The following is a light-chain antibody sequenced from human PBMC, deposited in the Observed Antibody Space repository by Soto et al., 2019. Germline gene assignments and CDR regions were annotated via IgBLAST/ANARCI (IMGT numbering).Light chain of an antibody. J-gene: IGKJ4*01. V-gene: IGKV1-5*01. CDR3: QQYGLT. CDR1: QTISGW. CDR2: DAS. Sequence: DIQMTQSPSTLSASVGDTVTITCRASQTISGWLAWYQQRPGKAPNLLIFDASTLESGVPSRFSGSGSGTEFTLTISSLQPDDFATYYCQQYGLTFGGGTKVDIK.